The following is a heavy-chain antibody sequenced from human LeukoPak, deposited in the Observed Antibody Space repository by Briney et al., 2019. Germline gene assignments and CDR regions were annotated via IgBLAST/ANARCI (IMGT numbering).Heavy chain of an antibody. Sequence: SETLSLTCAVSGGSISSYYWNWIRQPPGKGLEWIGYIYYSGSTNYNPSLKSRVTISIDTSKNQQSLQLSSVTAADTAIYYCATDVRGLVPYYFDFWGQGTLVTVSS. CDR1: GGSISSYY. CDR3: ATDVRGLVPYYFDF. J-gene: IGHJ4*02. V-gene: IGHV4-59*01. D-gene: IGHD3-10*02. CDR2: IYYSGST.